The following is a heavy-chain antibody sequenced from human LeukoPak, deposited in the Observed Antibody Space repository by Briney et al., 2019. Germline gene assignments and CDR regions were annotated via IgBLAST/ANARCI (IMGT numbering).Heavy chain of an antibody. D-gene: IGHD1-26*01. J-gene: IGHJ4*02. CDR3: AMGFGSYSLGVFY. CDR1: GYTFTGYY. Sequence: ASVKVSCKASGYTFTGYYMHWVRQAPGQGLEWMGWINPNSGGTNYAQKFQGRVTMTRDTSISTTYMELSRLRSDDTAVYYCAMGFGSYSLGVFYWGQGTLVTVSS. CDR2: INPNSGGT. V-gene: IGHV1-2*02.